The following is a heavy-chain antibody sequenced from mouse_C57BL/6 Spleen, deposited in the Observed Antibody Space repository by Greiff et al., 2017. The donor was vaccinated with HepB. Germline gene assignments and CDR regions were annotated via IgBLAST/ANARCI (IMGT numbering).Heavy chain of an antibody. V-gene: IGHV5-4*03. D-gene: IGHD2-3*01. CDR1: GFTFSSYA. CDR3: ARGIYDGALVFAY. Sequence: EVMLVESGGGLVKPGGSLKLSCAASGFTFSSYAMSWVRQTQEKRLEWVATISDGGSYTYYPDNVKGRFTISRDNAKNNLYLQLSHLTSEDTAMYYCARGIYDGALVFAYWGQGTLVTVSA. CDR2: ISDGGSYT. J-gene: IGHJ3*01.